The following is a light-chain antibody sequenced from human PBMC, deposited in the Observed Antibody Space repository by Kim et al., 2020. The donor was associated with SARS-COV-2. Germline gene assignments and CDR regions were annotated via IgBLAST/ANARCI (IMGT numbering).Light chain of an antibody. V-gene: IGKV3-20*01. J-gene: IGKJ2*01. CDR1: QSVRSSF. Sequence: EIVLTQSPGTLALSPGESATLSCRASQSVRSSFLAWYQHKVGQAPTLLIYDASTRATGIPDRFSGSGSGTDFTLTISSLEPEDFAVYYCQHVGGSTYTCGQETEREI. CDR2: DAS. CDR3: QHVGGSTYT.